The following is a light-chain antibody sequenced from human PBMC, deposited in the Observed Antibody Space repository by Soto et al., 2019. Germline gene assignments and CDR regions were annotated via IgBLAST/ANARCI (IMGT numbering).Light chain of an antibody. V-gene: IGLV2-14*01. Sequence: QSVLTQPASVSGSPGQSITISCTGTSSDVGGYNYVSWYQQHPGKAPKLMIYDVSNRPSGVSNRFSGSKSGNTASLTISGLQAEDEADYYCSSYTSSRTLEVFGTGTTSPS. CDR2: DVS. CDR3: SSYTSSRTLEV. CDR1: SSDVGGYNY. J-gene: IGLJ1*01.